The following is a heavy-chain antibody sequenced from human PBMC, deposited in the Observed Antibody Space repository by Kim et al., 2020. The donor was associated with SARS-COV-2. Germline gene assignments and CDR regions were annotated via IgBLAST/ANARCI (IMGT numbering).Heavy chain of an antibody. CDR3: ARDDTRTGLVFDC. D-gene: IGHD3-9*01. V-gene: IGHV3-33*01. J-gene: IGHJ4*02. Sequence: AEYVKGRFTIARDSTKNTLYLQRNSLRVQDTAVYYCARDDTRTGLVFDCWGQGTLVSVAS.